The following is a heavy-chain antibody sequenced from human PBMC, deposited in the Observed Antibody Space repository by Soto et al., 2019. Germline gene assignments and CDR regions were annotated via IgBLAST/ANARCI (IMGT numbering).Heavy chain of an antibody. J-gene: IGHJ4*02. CDR2: ISGSGGST. Sequence: GGSLRLSCAASGFTFSNYAMSWVRQAPGKGLEWVSAISGSGGSTYYADSVKGRFTISRDNSKNTLYLQMNSLRAEDTAVYYCAKDPASSWPRSYYFDYWGQGTLVTVPQ. V-gene: IGHV3-23*01. CDR3: AKDPASSWPRSYYFDY. D-gene: IGHD2-15*01. CDR1: GFTFSNYA.